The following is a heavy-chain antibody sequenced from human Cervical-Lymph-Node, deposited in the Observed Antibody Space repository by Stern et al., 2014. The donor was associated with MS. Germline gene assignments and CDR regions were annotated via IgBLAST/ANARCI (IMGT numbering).Heavy chain of an antibody. J-gene: IGHJ4*02. CDR2: INRSDDDT. Sequence: QVQLXXXGAEVKKPGASVKVSCKASGFTFTNYYVHWVRQAPGQGLEWMGIINRSDDDTGYAQRFQGRLTVTRDTSSSTVYMELTSLRYDDTAVYYCALSAFDFWGQGTLVTVSS. D-gene: IGHD5/OR15-5a*01. V-gene: IGHV1-46*01. CDR1: GFTFTNYY. CDR3: ALSAFDF.